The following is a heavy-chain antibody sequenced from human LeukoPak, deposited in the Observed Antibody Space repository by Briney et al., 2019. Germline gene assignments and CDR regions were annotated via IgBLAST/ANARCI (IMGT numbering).Heavy chain of an antibody. D-gene: IGHD3-10*01. J-gene: IGHJ4*02. CDR1: GFTVSSNY. Sequence: GGSLRLSCAASGFTVSSNYMSWVRQAPGKGLEWVSVIYSGGTTSYADSVKGRFTISRDNSKNMLYLQMNSLRAEDTAVYYCAINYYGSGSYYHYWGQGTLVTVSS. CDR2: IYSGGTT. V-gene: IGHV3-53*01. CDR3: AINYYGSGSYYHY.